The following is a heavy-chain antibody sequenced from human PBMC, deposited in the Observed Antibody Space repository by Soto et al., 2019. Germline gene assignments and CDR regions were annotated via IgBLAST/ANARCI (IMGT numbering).Heavy chain of an antibody. D-gene: IGHD5-12*01. Sequence: ASVKVSCKASGYTFTSYAMHWVRQAPGQRLEWMGWINAGNGNTKYSQKFQGRVTITRDTSASTAYMELSSLRSEDTAVYYCARAVATGAPYDYWGQGTLVTVSS. V-gene: IGHV1-3*01. CDR2: INAGNGNT. CDR1: GYTFTSYA. CDR3: ARAVATGAPYDY. J-gene: IGHJ4*02.